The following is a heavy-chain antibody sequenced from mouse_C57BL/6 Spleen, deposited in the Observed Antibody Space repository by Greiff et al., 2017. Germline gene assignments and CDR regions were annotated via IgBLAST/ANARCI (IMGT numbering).Heavy chain of an antibody. Sequence: VQGVESGPELVKPGASVKLSCKASGYTFTSYDINWVKQRPGQGLEWIGWIYPRDGSTKYNEKFKGKATLTVDTSSSTAYMELHSLTSEDSAVYFCARPLTGNLAWFAYWGQGTLVTVSA. CDR2: IYPRDGST. CDR3: ARPLTGNLAWFAY. D-gene: IGHD4-1*01. CDR1: GYTFTSYD. V-gene: IGHV1-85*01. J-gene: IGHJ3*01.